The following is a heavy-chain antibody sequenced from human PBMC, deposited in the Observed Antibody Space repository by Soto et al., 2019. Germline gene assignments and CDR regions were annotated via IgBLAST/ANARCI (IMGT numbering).Heavy chain of an antibody. J-gene: IGHJ6*02. CDR3: ARGATTAYYYYYGMDV. Sequence: GGSLRLSCAASGFTVSSNYMSWVRQAPGKGLEWVSVIYSGGSTYYADSVKGRFTISRDNSKNTLYLQMNSLRAEDTAVYYCARGATTAYYYYYGMDVWGQGTTVTVYS. V-gene: IGHV3-53*01. CDR1: GFTVSSNY. D-gene: IGHD1-26*01. CDR2: IYSGGST.